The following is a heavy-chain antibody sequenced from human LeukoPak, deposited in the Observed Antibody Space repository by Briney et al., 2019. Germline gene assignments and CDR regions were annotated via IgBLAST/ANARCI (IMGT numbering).Heavy chain of an antibody. J-gene: IGHJ4*02. CDR3: AREDPCCGGDCYSYDY. V-gene: IGHV1-2*02. CDR2: INPNSGGT. CDR1: GYTFTGYY. Sequence: ASVKVSCKASGYTFTGYYMHWVRQAPGQGLEWMGWINPNSGGTNYAQKFQGRVTMTRDTSISTAYMELSRLRSDDTAVYYCAREDPCCGGDCYSYDYWGQGTQVTVSS. D-gene: IGHD2-21*02.